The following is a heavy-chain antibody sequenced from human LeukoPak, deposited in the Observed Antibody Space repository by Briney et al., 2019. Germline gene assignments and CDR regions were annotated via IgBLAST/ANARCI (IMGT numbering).Heavy chain of an antibody. CDR3: AKEGYDFWSGYYIPYNWFDP. V-gene: IGHV3-30*18. CDR2: IPYDGSNK. CDR1: GFTFSNYG. D-gene: IGHD3-3*01. Sequence: GGSLRLSCAASGFTFSNYGIHWVRQAPGKGLEWVAVIPYDGSNKYYADSVKGRFTISRDNSKNTLYLQMNSLRVEDTAVYYCAKEGYDFWSGYYIPYNWFDPWGQGTLVTVSS. J-gene: IGHJ5*02.